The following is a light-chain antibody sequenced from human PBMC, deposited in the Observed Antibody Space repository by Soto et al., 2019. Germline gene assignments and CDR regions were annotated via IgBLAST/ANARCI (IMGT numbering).Light chain of an antibody. J-gene: IGKJ1*01. CDR3: QHYNNWPPWT. CDR1: QSVSSN. V-gene: IGKV3-15*01. CDR2: GAS. Sequence: IVMTQSPATLSVSPGESATLSCRASQSVSSNLAWYQQKPGQAPRLLIYGASTRATGIPARFSGSGSGTEFTLTISSLQSEDFAVYYCQHYNNWPPWTFGQGTKVDIK.